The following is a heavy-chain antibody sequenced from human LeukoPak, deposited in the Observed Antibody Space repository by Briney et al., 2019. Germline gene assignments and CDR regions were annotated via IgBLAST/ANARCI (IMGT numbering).Heavy chain of an antibody. CDR3: ASAEEWLFRADAFDI. J-gene: IGHJ3*02. Sequence: SSETLSLTCTVSGGSISSSSYYWGWIRQPPGKGLEWIGSIYYSGSTYYNPSLKSRVTISVDTSKNQFSLKLSSVTAADTAVYYCASAEEWLFRADAFDIWGQGTMVTVSS. CDR2: IYYSGST. D-gene: IGHD3-3*01. CDR1: GGSISSSSYY. V-gene: IGHV4-39*07.